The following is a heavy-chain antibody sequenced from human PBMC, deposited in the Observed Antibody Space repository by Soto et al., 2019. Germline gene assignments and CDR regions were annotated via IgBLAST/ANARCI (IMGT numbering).Heavy chain of an antibody. V-gene: IGHV4-34*01. D-gene: IGHD1-26*01. CDR2: INHSGST. Sequence: PSETLSLTCAVYGGSFSGYYWSWIRQPPGKGLEWIGEINHSGSTNYNPSLKSRVTISVDTSKNQFSLKLSSVTAADTAAYYCARFVQWELLRRKNYYGMDVWGQGTTVTVSS. CDR3: ARFVQWELLRRKNYYGMDV. CDR1: GGSFSGYY. J-gene: IGHJ6*02.